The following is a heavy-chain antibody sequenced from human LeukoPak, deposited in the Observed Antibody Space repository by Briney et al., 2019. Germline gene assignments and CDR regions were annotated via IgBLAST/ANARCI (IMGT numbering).Heavy chain of an antibody. CDR3: ARDGSCSGNSCYGMDV. J-gene: IGHJ6*02. V-gene: IGHV3-21*01. D-gene: IGHD2-15*01. CDR2: ISSSSSYI. Sequence: GGSLRLSCAASGFTFSSYSMNWVRQAPGKGLEWVSSISSSSSYIYYADSVKGRFTISRGNAKNSLYLQMDSLRAEDTAVYYCARDGSCSGNSCYGMDVWGQGTTVTVSS. CDR1: GFTFSSYS.